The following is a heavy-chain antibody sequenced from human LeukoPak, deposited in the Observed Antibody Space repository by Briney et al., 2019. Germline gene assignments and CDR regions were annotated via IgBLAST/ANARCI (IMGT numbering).Heavy chain of an antibody. CDR3: ARGMCSGGSCPPGYYFDY. CDR1: GGSISSYY. V-gene: IGHV4-59*12. CDR2: IYYSGST. Sequence: KPSETLSLTCTVSGGSISSYYWSWIRQPPGKGLEWIGYIYYSGSTNYNPSLKSRVTISVDTSKNQFSLKLSSVTAADTAVYYCARGMCSGGSCPPGYYFDYWGQGTLVTVSS. D-gene: IGHD2-15*01. J-gene: IGHJ4*02.